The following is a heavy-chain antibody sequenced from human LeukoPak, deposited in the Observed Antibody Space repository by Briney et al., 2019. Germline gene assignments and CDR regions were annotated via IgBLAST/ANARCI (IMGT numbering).Heavy chain of an antibody. V-gene: IGHV3-7*04. Sequence: GSLRLSCAASGFTFSSSWMTWVRQAPGKGLEWVASINQDGGEIHYVDSVKGRFTISRDNAKNSLYLQMNSLTAEDTAVHYCVRAHHPGGWFDPWGQGTLVTVSS. CDR1: GFTFSSSW. CDR3: VRAHHPGGWFDP. CDR2: INQDGGEI. D-gene: IGHD3-10*01. J-gene: IGHJ5*02.